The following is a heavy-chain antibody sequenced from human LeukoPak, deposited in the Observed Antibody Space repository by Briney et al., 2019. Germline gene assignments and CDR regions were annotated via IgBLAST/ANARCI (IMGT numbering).Heavy chain of an antibody. J-gene: IGHJ3*02. D-gene: IGHD3-22*01. Sequence: GASVKVSCKASGGTFSSYAITWVRRAPGQGLEWMGGIIPIFGTPNYAQKFQGRVTMTRDTSTSTVYMELSSLRSGDTAVYYCARGAANYYDSSGYYHDAFDIWGQGTMVTVSS. CDR3: ARGAANYYDSSGYYHDAFDI. V-gene: IGHV1-69*05. CDR2: IIPIFGTP. CDR1: GGTFSSYA.